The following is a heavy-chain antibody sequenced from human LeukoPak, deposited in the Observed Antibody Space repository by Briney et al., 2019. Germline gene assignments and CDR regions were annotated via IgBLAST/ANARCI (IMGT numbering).Heavy chain of an antibody. J-gene: IGHJ4*02. V-gene: IGHV4-39*01. Sequence: SETLSLTCTVSGGSISSSSYYWGWIRHPPGKGLEWIGSIYYSGSTYYNPSLKSRVTISVDTSRNQFSLKLSSVTAADTAVYYCASGPGIFGVVITTYFDYWGQGTLVTVSS. D-gene: IGHD3-3*01. CDR2: IYYSGST. CDR1: GGSISSSSYY. CDR3: ASGPGIFGVVITTYFDY.